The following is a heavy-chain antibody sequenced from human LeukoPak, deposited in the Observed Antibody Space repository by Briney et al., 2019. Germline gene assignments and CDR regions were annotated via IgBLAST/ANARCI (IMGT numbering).Heavy chain of an antibody. CDR2: ISSSSSTI. Sequence: GGSLRLSCAASGFTFSSYSMNWVRQAPGKGLEWVSYISSSSSTIYYADSVKGRFTISRDNAKNSLYLQMNSLRAEDTAVYYCARGLAYCGGDCSTPGPFDYWGQGTLVTVSS. V-gene: IGHV3-48*04. CDR1: GFTFSSYS. J-gene: IGHJ4*02. CDR3: ARGLAYCGGDCSTPGPFDY. D-gene: IGHD2-21*02.